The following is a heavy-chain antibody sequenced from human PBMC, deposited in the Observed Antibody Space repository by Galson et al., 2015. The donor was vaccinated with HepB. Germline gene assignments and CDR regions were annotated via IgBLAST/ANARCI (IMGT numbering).Heavy chain of an antibody. D-gene: IGHD2-15*01. V-gene: IGHV3-23*01. Sequence: SLRLSCAASGFTFSGYAMSWVRQAPGKGLEWVSAISGSGGSTYYADSVKGRFTISRDNSKNTLYLQMNSLRAEDTAVYYCARRYCSGGSCYLDYWGQGTLVTVSS. CDR1: GFTFSGYA. CDR2: ISGSGGST. J-gene: IGHJ4*02. CDR3: ARRYCSGGSCYLDY.